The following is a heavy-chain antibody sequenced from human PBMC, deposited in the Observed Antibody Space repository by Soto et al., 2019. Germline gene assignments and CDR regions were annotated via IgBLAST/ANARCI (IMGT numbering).Heavy chain of an antibody. V-gene: IGHV4-34*01. Sequence: QVQLQQWGAGLLKPSETLSLTCAVYGGSFSAYNWNWIRQPPGKGLEWIGQINHSGSTNYNPSLRSRVTISVDTSNNQFSLRLSSVTAADTAVYYCASRQAQWMNGWGLGTLVTVSS. J-gene: IGHJ4*02. CDR2: INHSGST. D-gene: IGHD1-1*01. CDR3: ASRQAQWMNG. CDR1: GGSFSAYN.